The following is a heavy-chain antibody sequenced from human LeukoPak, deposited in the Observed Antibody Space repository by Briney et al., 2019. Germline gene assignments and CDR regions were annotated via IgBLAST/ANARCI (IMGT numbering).Heavy chain of an antibody. J-gene: IGHJ4*02. D-gene: IGHD3-16*01. CDR1: GFSFSSYW. CDR2: IKEDGSEK. CDR3: ARVAKMTTYGVGDC. V-gene: IGHV3-7*01. Sequence: GGSLRLSCGASGFSFSSYWMSWVRQAPGKGLERVANIKEDGSEKYYVDSVRGRFTISRDNAKNSLYLQMISLRAEDTAVYYCARVAKMTTYGVGDCWGQGTLVTVSS.